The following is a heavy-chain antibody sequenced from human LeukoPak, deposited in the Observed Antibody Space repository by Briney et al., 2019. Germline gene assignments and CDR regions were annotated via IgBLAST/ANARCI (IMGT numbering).Heavy chain of an antibody. CDR2: INHSGST. CDR3: ARGVWFGELLSRYYYYGMDV. J-gene: IGHJ6*02. D-gene: IGHD3-10*01. V-gene: IGHV4-34*01. Sequence: SETLSLTCAVYGGSFSGYYWSWIRQPPGKGLEWIGEINHSGSTNYNPSLESRVTISVDTSKNQFSLKLSSVTAADTAVYYCARGVWFGELLSRYYYYGMDVWGQGTTVTVSS. CDR1: GGSFSGYY.